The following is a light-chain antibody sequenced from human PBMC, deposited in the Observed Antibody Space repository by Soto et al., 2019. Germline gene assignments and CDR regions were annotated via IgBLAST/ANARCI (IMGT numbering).Light chain of an antibody. CDR2: EVS. CDR3: CSYTSTNSRV. V-gene: IGLV2-14*01. CDR1: SSDVGGYNY. J-gene: IGLJ3*02. Sequence: QSVLTQPASVSGSPGQSITISCTGTSSDVGGYNYVSWYQQHPGKAPKLMIFEVSNRPSGVSNRFSGSKSGNTASLTISGLQAEDEAYYYCCSYTSTNSRVFGGGTKVTVL.